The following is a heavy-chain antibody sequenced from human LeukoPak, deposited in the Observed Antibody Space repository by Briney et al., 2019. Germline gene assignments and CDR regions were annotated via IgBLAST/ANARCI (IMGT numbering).Heavy chain of an antibody. CDR2: INQDGSQQ. Sequence: GGSLRLSCAASGFTFTHYWMCWIRQAPGKGLEWVAKINQDGSQQYYLDSVEGRFTISRDNGKNSLYLQMDNLRAEETAVYYCSNGIYSSSYWGRGTLVTVSS. J-gene: IGHJ4*02. CDR1: GFTFTHYW. CDR3: SNGIYSSSY. V-gene: IGHV3-7*01. D-gene: IGHD6-6*01.